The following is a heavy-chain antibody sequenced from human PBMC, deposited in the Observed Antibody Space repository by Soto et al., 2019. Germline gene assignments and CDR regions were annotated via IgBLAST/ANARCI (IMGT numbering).Heavy chain of an antibody. J-gene: IGHJ4*02. Sequence: HPGGSLRLSCAASGFTFSNYAMSWVRQAPGKGLEWVSAISGSGGTTYNADSVKGRFTISRDNSKDTLYLQMDSLRAEDTAVYYCAKFFVGTGGSSGWPWYFDHWGQGTLVTVSS. D-gene: IGHD6-25*01. CDR3: AKFFVGTGGSSGWPWYFDH. CDR2: ISGSGGTT. CDR1: GFTFSNYA. V-gene: IGHV3-23*01.